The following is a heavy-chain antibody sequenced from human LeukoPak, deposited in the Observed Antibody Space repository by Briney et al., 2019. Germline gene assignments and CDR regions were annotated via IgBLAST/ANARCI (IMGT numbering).Heavy chain of an antibody. CDR1: GFTFSSYG. CDR2: ISYDGSNK. V-gene: IGHV3-30*18. CDR3: AKDLLGGSGSYQRPYYYGMDV. J-gene: IGHJ6*02. Sequence: PGRSLRLSCAASGFTFSSYGMHWVRQAPGKGLEWVAVISYDGSNKYYADSVKGRFTISRDNSKNTLDLQMNSLRAEDTAVYYCAKDLLGGSGSYQRPYYYGMDVWGQGTTVTVSS. D-gene: IGHD3-10*01.